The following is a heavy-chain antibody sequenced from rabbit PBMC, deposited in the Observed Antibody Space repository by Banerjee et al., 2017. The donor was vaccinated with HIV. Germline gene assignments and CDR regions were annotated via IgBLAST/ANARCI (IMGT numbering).Heavy chain of an antibody. Sequence: QLKESGGGLVQPGGSLKLSCKASGFDFSSYYMSWVRQAPGKGLEWTGYIDPVFGSTYYASWVNGRFTISSHNAQNTLYLQLNSLTAADTATYFCARSATDSDYYITDAFNLWGPGTLVTVS. CDR2: IDPVFGST. CDR3: ARSATDSDYYITDAFNL. CDR1: GFDFSSYY. J-gene: IGHJ4*01. D-gene: IGHD1-1*01. V-gene: IGHV1S7*01.